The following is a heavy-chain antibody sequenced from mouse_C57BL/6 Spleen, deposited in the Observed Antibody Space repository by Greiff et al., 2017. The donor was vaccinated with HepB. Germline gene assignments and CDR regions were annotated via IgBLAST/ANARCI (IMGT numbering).Heavy chain of an antibody. CDR1: GFTFSSYA. J-gene: IGHJ2*01. Sequence: EVMLVESGGGLVKPGGSLKLSCAASGFTFSSYAMSWVRQTPEKRLEWVATISDGGSYTYYPDNVKGRFTISRDNAKNNLYLQMSHLKSEDTAMYYCARDDTYYGSPFDYWGQGTTLTVSS. D-gene: IGHD1-1*01. CDR2: ISDGGSYT. CDR3: ARDDTYYGSPFDY. V-gene: IGHV5-4*01.